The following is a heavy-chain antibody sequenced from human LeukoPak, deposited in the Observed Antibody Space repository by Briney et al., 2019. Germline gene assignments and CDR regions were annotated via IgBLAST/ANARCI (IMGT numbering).Heavy chain of an antibody. D-gene: IGHD3-16*02. Sequence: SETLSLTCTVSGGSISSSSYYWSWIRQPPGTGLEWIGEINHSGSTNYNPSLKSRVTISVDTSKNQFSLKLSSVTAADTAVYYCAREGGYDYVWGSYRPPYYFDYWGQGTLVTVSS. CDR2: INHSGST. CDR1: GGSISSSSYY. V-gene: IGHV4-39*07. J-gene: IGHJ4*02. CDR3: AREGGYDYVWGSYRPPYYFDY.